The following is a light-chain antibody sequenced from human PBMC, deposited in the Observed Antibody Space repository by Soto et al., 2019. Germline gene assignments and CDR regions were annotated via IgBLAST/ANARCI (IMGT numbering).Light chain of an antibody. CDR3: QQYGSSPPWT. J-gene: IGKJ1*01. CDR2: GPS. CDR1: QSVSSSF. V-gene: IGKV3-20*01. Sequence: EIVLTQSPGTLSLSPGERATLSCRASQSVSSSFLGWYQQKPGQAPRLLIYGPSSRATGIPDRFSGSGSGTDFTLTISRLEPEDFAVYYCQQYGSSPPWTFGQGTKVEIK.